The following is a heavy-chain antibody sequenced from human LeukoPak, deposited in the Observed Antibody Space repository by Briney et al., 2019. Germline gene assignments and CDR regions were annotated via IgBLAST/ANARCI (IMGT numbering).Heavy chain of an antibody. V-gene: IGHV1-2*02. CDR3: ARDPISAPGILDY. CDR1: GYTFTGYY. CDR2: INPNSGCT. D-gene: IGHD6-13*01. J-gene: IGHJ4*02. Sequence: ASVKVSCKASGYTFTGYYRHWVRQAPGQRLEWMVWINPNSGCTNYAQKFQGRVTMTRDTSLSTAYMVLTTLKSDDTAVYYCARDPISAPGILDYWGQGTLVTVSS.